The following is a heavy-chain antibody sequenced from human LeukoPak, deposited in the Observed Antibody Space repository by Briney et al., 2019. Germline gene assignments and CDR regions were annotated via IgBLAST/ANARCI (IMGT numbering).Heavy chain of an antibody. Sequence: PSETLSLTCAVSGYSIGSGYYWGWIRQPPGKRLEWIGSIYHSGSTYYNPSLKSRVTISVDTSKNQFSLKLSSVTAADTAVYFCARGSSGYYREDYWGRGTLVTVSS. CDR2: IYHSGST. CDR3: ARGSSGYYREDY. CDR1: GYSIGSGYY. D-gene: IGHD3-22*01. J-gene: IGHJ4*02. V-gene: IGHV4-38-2*01.